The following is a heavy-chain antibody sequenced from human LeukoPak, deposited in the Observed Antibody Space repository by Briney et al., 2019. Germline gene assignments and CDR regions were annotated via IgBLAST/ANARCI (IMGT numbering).Heavy chain of an antibody. CDR1: GGSISSYY. V-gene: IGHV4-59*01. CDR2: IYYSGST. J-gene: IGHJ6*02. Sequence: SETLSLTCTVSGGSISSYYWSWIRQPPGKGLEWIGYIYYSGSTNYNPSLKSRVTISVDTSKNQFSLKLSSVTAADTAVYYCARVPPQGRGGDCYTLGYYGMDVWGQGTTVTVSS. D-gene: IGHD2-21*02. CDR3: ARVPPQGRGGDCYTLGYYGMDV.